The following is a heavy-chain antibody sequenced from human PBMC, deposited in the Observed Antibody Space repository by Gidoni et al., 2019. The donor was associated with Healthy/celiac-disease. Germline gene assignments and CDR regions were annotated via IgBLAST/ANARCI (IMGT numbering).Heavy chain of an antibody. Sequence: EVQLLESGGGLVQPGGSLRLSCAASGFTFSSYAMSWVRQAPGKGLEWVSAISGSGGSTYYADSVKGRFTISRDNSKNTLYLQMNSLRAEDTAVYYCAKPQHYDSSGYYYLNWPPDVWGQGTTVTVSS. CDR3: AKPQHYDSSGYYYLNWPPDV. D-gene: IGHD3-22*01. CDR2: ISGSGGST. V-gene: IGHV3-23*01. J-gene: IGHJ6*02. CDR1: GFTFSSYA.